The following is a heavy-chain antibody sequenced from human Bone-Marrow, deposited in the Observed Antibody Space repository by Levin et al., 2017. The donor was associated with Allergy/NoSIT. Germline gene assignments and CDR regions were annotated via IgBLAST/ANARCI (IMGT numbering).Heavy chain of an antibody. CDR1: GFTFSSYA. D-gene: IGHD6-19*01. J-gene: IGHJ4*02. Sequence: GGSLRLSCAASGFTFSSYAMHWVRQAPGKGLEWVAVISYDGSNKHYADSVKGRFTISRDNSKNTLYLQMNSLRAEDTAVYYCARALGVWTVAGVIDYWGQGTLVTVSS. V-gene: IGHV3-30-3*01. CDR2: ISYDGSNK. CDR3: ARALGVWTVAGVIDY.